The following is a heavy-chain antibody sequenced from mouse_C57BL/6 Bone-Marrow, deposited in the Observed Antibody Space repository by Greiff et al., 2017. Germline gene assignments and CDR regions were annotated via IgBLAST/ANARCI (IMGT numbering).Heavy chain of an antibody. V-gene: IGHV1-81*01. CDR3: ARSPLITTACYVDY. CDR2: LYPRRGYP. CDR1: GYTFTSYG. D-gene: IGHD1-1*01. Sequence: QVQLQQSGAELARPGASVKLSCKASGYTFTSYGISWVKQRTGQGLEWIGELYPRRGYPYYNEKFKCKATLTADKSSSTAYMELRSLTSEDSAVYFCARSPLITTACYVDYWGQGTTLTVSS. J-gene: IGHJ2*01.